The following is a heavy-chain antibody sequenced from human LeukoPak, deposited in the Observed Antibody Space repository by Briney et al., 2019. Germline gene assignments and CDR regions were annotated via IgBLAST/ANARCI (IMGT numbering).Heavy chain of an antibody. CDR1: GSTFSDYA. Sequence: GGSLRLSCSGSGSTFSDYAMHWVRQAPGKGLQYVSGISSNGGSTYYSDSVKGRFTISRDNSKNTLYLQMSSLRAEDTAVYYCVKGGQGAVAGFGLDYWGQGTLVAVSS. V-gene: IGHV3-64D*09. J-gene: IGHJ4*02. D-gene: IGHD6-19*01. CDR2: ISSNGGST. CDR3: VKGGQGAVAGFGLDY.